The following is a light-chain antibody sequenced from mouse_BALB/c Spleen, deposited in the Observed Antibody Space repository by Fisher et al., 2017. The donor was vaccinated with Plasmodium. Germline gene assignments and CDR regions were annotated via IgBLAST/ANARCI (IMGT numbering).Light chain of an antibody. CDR1: QNISNH. CDR3: QQSNGWPLT. CDR2: YTS. V-gene: IGKV5-45*01. Sequence: DIVLTQSPVTLSVTPGDRVSLSCRASQNISNHLHWYQQRSHGSPRLLIKYTSQSISGIPSRFSGSGSGTDFTLSINSVETEDFGMYFCQQSNGWPLTFGAGTKLELK. J-gene: IGKJ5*01.